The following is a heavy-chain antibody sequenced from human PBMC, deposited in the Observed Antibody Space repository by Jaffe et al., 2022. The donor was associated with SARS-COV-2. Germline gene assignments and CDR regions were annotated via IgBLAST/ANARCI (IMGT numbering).Heavy chain of an antibody. Sequence: QVQLQESGPGLVKPSETLSLTCTVSGGSISSYYWSWIRQPPGKGLEWIGYIYYSGSTNYNPSLKSRVTISVDTSKNQFSLKLSSVTAADTAVYYCARPYYDILTGEHHTDAFDIWGQGTMVTVSS. CDR3: ARPYYDILTGEHHTDAFDI. V-gene: IGHV4-59*08. J-gene: IGHJ3*02. D-gene: IGHD3-9*01. CDR1: GGSISSYY. CDR2: IYYSGST.